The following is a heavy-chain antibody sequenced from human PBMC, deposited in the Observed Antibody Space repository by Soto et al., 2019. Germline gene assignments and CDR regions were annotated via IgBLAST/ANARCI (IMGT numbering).Heavy chain of an antibody. V-gene: IGHV4-34*01. CDR3: ARDKITGLFDY. CDR1: GGSFSGYY. J-gene: IGHJ4*02. D-gene: IGHD2-8*02. CDR2: VNHSGST. Sequence: QVQLQQWGAGLLKPSETLSLTCAVYGGSFSGYYWTWIRQPPGTGLVWIGEVNHSGSTNYNPSLNSRVTISVDTSKNQFSLKLTSVTAADTAVYYCARDKITGLFDYWGQGNLVTVSS.